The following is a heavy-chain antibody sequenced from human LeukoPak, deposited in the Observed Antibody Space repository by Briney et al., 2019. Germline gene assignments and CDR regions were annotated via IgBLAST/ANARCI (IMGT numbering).Heavy chain of an antibody. Sequence: PGGSLRLSCAASGFSFSNAWMSWVRQAPGKGLEWVGRIKSKTDGGTTDYAAPVKGRFTISRDNAKNSLYLQMNSLRAEDTAVYYCARASMRMTTAGLVDYWGQGTLVTVSS. J-gene: IGHJ4*02. CDR3: ARASMRMTTAGLVDY. D-gene: IGHD6-13*01. CDR2: IKSKTDGGTT. CDR1: GFSFSNAW. V-gene: IGHV3-15*01.